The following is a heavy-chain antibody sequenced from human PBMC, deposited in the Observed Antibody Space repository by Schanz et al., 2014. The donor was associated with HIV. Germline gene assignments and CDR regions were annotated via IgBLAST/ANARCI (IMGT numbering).Heavy chain of an antibody. CDR2: LSGSGGNT. CDR3: AKSRGDSWPYGMDV. V-gene: IGHV3-23*01. CDR1: GFTFDDYG. J-gene: IGHJ6*02. Sequence: DVQILESGGGVVRPGGSLRLSCAASGFTFDDYGMSWVRQAPGKGLEWVSALSGSGGNTYYADSVKGRFTISRDNSRNTLYLQMNSLRAEDTAVYYCAKSRGDSWPYGMDVWGQGTTVTVSS. D-gene: IGHD4-17*01.